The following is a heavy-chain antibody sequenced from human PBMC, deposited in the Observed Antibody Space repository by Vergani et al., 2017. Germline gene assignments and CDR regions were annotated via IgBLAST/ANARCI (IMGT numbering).Heavy chain of an antibody. J-gene: IGHJ6*02. Sequence: VQLVQSGAEVKKPGSSVKVSCKASVGTFSSYAISWVRQAPGQGLEWMGLVDPEDGETIYAEKFKGRVTIAADTSTDTAHLELSSLRSEDTAVYYCATPQPLTTGGMEVWGQGTTVIVSS. D-gene: IGHD4-17*01. CDR1: VGTFSSYA. CDR2: VDPEDGET. CDR3: ATPQPLTTGGMEV. V-gene: IGHV1-69-2*01.